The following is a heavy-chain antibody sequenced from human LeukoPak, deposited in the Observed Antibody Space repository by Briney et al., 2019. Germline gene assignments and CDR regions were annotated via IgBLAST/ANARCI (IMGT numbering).Heavy chain of an antibody. Sequence: KPSETLSLTCTVSGGSISSSSYYWGWIRQPPGKGLEWIGSIYYSGSTYYKPSLKSRVTISVDTSKNQFSLKLSSVTAADTAVYYCARAFGGVDRYFDYWGQGTLVTVSS. V-gene: IGHV4-39*01. CDR1: GGSISSSSYY. CDR2: IYYSGST. D-gene: IGHD3-16*01. J-gene: IGHJ4*02. CDR3: ARAFGGVDRYFDY.